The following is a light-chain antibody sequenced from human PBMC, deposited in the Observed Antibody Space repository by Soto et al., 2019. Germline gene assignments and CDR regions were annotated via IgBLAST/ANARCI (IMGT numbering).Light chain of an antibody. Sequence: DIQMTQSPSTLSASVEDRVTITCRASQSLDSWLAWYQRKPGKPPKLLIYKTSILEFGVPSRFSGSGSGTLFTLTISSLQPDDFATYYCQQYHSFSTFGQGTKVEIK. CDR2: KTS. V-gene: IGKV1-5*03. CDR1: QSLDSW. J-gene: IGKJ1*01. CDR3: QQYHSFST.